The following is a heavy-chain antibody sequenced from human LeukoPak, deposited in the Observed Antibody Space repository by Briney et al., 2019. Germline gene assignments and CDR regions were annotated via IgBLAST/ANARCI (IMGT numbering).Heavy chain of an antibody. CDR1: GFTFSSYD. Sequence: GGSLRLSCAASGFTFSSYDMSWVRQAPGKGLEWVSTISGSGDKTYYAEFVKGRFTISRDKSKNTLYLQMNSLRAEDTAVYYCAKVLFPGYSSSWYPLYGMDVWGQGTTVTVPS. V-gene: IGHV3-23*01. CDR3: AKVLFPGYSSSWYPLYGMDV. D-gene: IGHD6-13*01. CDR2: ISGSGDKT. J-gene: IGHJ6*02.